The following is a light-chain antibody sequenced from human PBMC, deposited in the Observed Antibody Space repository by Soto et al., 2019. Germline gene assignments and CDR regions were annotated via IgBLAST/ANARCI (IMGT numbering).Light chain of an antibody. CDR3: QQYNSYSPT. CDR2: DAS. Sequence: DIQMTQSPSTLSASVGDRVTITCRASQSISSWLAWYQQKPGKAPKLLIYDASSLESGDPSRFSGSGSGTEFTLPISSLQPDDFATYYGQQYNSYSPTFGQGTKVEIK. J-gene: IGKJ1*01. V-gene: IGKV1-5*01. CDR1: QSISSW.